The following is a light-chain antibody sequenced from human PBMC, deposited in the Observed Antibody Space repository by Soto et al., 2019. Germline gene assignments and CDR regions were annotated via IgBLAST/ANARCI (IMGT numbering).Light chain of an antibody. CDR3: QQASSFPHT. Sequence: DIEMTQSPSTVSASVGDRVTITCRASQPISSWLAWFRQRPGKAPELLIYAASTLHSGVPSRFSGSGSGTDFALTISGLQPEDFATDYCQQASSFPHTFGQGTRVDIK. CDR2: AAS. V-gene: IGKV1-12*01. J-gene: IGKJ2*01. CDR1: QPISSW.